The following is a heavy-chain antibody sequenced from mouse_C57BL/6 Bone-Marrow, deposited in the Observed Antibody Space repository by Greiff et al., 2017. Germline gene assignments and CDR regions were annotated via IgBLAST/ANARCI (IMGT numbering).Heavy chain of an antibody. V-gene: IGHV1-18*01. Sequence: VQLQQSGPELVKPGASVKIPCKASGYTFTDYNMDWVKQSHGKSLEWIGDINPNNGGTIYNQKFKGKAPLTVDKSSSTAYMELRSLTTEDTAVDYCARYSSSLYAIDYWGQGTSVTVSS. CDR1: GYTFTDYN. CDR2: INPNNGGT. CDR3: ARYSSSLYAIDY. D-gene: IGHD1-1*01. J-gene: IGHJ4*01.